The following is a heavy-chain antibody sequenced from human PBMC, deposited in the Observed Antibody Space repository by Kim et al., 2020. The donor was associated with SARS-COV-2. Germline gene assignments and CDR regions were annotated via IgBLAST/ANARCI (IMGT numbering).Heavy chain of an antibody. CDR1: GFTFSNAW. V-gene: IGHV3-15*01. Sequence: GGSLRLSCAASGFTFSNAWMSWVRQAPGKGLEWVGRIKSKTDGGTTDYAAPVKGRFTISRDDSKNTLYLQMNSLKTEDTAVYYCTTGIFGVAFEDAFDIWGQGTMVTVSS. CDR2: IKSKTDGGTT. D-gene: IGHD3-3*01. J-gene: IGHJ3*02. CDR3: TTGIFGVAFEDAFDI.